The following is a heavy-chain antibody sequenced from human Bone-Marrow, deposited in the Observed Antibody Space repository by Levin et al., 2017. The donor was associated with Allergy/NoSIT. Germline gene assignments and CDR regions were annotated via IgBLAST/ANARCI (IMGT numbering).Heavy chain of an antibody. J-gene: IGHJ4*02. CDR3: ARMTAGDSEEDY. CDR2: MNPSSGNT. CDR1: GYTFTSYD. Sequence: GASVKVSCKASGYTFTSYDIHWVRQATGQGLEWMGWMNPSSGNTGYSQKFQGRVTMTRNTSINTAYMELSSLRSEDTAVFYCARMTAGDSEEDYWGQGTLVTVSS. V-gene: IGHV1-8*01. D-gene: IGHD3-16*01.